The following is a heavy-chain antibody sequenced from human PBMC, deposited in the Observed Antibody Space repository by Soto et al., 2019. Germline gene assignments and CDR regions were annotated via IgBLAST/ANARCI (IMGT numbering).Heavy chain of an antibody. CDR1: GFTFSSYW. J-gene: IGHJ5*02. Sequence: GGSLRLSCAASGFTFSSYWMTWVRQAPGKGLEWVANIKQDGSEKYYVDSVKGRFTISRDNAKNSLYLQMNSLRADDTAVYYCARVGAETARYNWFDPWGQGTLVTVSS. CDR3: ARVGAETARYNWFDP. V-gene: IGHV3-7*05. D-gene: IGHD3-16*01. CDR2: IKQDGSEK.